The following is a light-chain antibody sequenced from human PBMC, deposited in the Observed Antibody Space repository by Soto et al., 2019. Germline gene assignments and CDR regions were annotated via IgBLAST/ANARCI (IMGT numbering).Light chain of an antibody. CDR3: QQYNSYSET. V-gene: IGKV1-5*03. J-gene: IGKJ5*01. CDR2: KAS. Sequence: DIQMTQSPSTLSASVGDRVTITCRASQSISSWLAWYQQKPGKAPKLLIYKASSLESGVPSRFSGSGAGTECTLTISSLQPDDVATDYCQQYNSYSETFGQGTRLEIK. CDR1: QSISSW.